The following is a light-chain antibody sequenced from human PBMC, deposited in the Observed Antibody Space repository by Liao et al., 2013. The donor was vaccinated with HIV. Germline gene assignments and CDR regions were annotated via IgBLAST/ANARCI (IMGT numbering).Light chain of an antibody. CDR3: QAWDSSTPNYV. Sequence: SYELTQPPSVSVSPGQTASITCSADKLGDKYSCWYQQKPGQSPALVIYQDNKRPSGIPERFSGSNSGNTATLTISGTQAMDEADYYCQAWDSSTPNYVFGTGTKVTVL. J-gene: IGLJ1*01. CDR1: KLGDKY. CDR2: QDN. V-gene: IGLV3-1*01.